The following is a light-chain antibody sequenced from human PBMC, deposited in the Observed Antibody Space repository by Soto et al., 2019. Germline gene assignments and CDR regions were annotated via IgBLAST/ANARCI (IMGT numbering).Light chain of an antibody. CDR3: ETWDSNTLWV. CDR1: SGHSSYI. CDR2: LEGSGSY. V-gene: IGLV4-60*03. Sequence: QSVLTQSSSASASLGSSVKLTCTLSSGHSSYIIAWHQQQPGKAPRYLMKLEGSGSYNKGSGVPDRFSGSSSGADRYLTTSNLQSEDEADYYCETWDSNTLWVFGGGTKLTVL. J-gene: IGLJ2*01.